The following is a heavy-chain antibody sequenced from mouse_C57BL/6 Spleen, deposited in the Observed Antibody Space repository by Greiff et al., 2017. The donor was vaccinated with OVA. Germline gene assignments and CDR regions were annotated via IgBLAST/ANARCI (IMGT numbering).Heavy chain of an antibody. CDR3: ARCPSSGYYYFDY. J-gene: IGHJ2*01. Sequence: QVQLQQPGAELVMPGASVKLSCKASGYTFTSYWMHWVKQRPGQGLEWIGEIDPSDSYTNYNQKFKGKSTLTVDKSSSTAYMQLSSLTSEDSAVYYCARCPSSGYYYFDYWGQGTTLTVSS. V-gene: IGHV1-69*01. D-gene: IGHD3-2*02. CDR2: IDPSDSYT. CDR1: GYTFTSYW.